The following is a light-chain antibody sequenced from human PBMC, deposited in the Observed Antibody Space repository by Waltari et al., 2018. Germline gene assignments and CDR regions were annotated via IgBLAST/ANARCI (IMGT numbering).Light chain of an antibody. CDR3: QQSYSSPRT. V-gene: IGKV1-39*01. Sequence: DIQMTQSPSSLSASVGDRVTLTCRASQSISEYVNWYQQRPGKAPKILIYVASILQSGVPLRFSGSGSGTNFTLSISSLQPEDFATYYCQQSYSSPRTFGQGTNLKIK. CDR2: VAS. J-gene: IGKJ2*01. CDR1: QSISEY.